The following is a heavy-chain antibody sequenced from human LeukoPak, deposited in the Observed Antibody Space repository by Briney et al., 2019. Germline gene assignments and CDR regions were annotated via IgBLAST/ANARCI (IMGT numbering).Heavy chain of an antibody. CDR2: ISGSGGST. CDR3: AKDPNNWIEAYYFDD. V-gene: IGHV3-23*01. CDR1: GFTFSSYA. D-gene: IGHD1-20*01. Sequence: PGGSLRLSCAASGFTFSSYAMSWVRQAPGKGLEWVSAISGSGGSTYYADSVKGRFTISRDNSKNTLYLQMNSLRAEDTAVYYCAKDPNNWIEAYYFDDWGQGTLVTVSS. J-gene: IGHJ4*02.